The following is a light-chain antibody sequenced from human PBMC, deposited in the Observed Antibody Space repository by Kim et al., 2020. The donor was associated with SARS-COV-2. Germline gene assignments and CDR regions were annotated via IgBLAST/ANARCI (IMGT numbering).Light chain of an antibody. Sequence: EIVLTQSPATLSLSPGESTTLSCRASQSISIYLAWYQQKPGQAPRLLISGASFRATGIPARFSGSGSGTDFTLTISSLEPEDFAVYYCQQRRSWGGFTFGPGTKLEI. V-gene: IGKV3-11*01. CDR3: QQRRSWGGFT. CDR2: GAS. CDR1: QSISIY. J-gene: IGKJ3*01.